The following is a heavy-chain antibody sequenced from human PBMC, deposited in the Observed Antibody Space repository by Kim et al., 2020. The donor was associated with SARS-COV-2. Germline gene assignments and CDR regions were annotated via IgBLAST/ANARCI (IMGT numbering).Heavy chain of an antibody. CDR1: GFTFSSYG. CDR3: ALTTKASPASGGMDV. V-gene: IGHV3-30*03. D-gene: IGHD1-1*01. Sequence: GGSLRLSCAASGFTFSSYGMHWVRQAPGKGLEWVAVISYDGSNKYYADSVKGRFTISRDNSKNTLYLQMNSLRAEDTAVYYCALTTKASPASGGMDVWGQGTTVTVSS. J-gene: IGHJ6*02. CDR2: ISYDGSNK.